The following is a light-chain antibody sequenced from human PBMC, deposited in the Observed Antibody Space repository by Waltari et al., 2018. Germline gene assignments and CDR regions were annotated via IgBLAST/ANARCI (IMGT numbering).Light chain of an antibody. V-gene: IGKV3-20*01. Sequence: EIVLTQSPGTLSLSPGERATLSCRASQSVGRTLAWYQQRPGQAPRLLMYGASIRAADIPDRFADSGSGTDFSLTINRLEPEDFAVYYCQHYLRLPVSFGQGTKVEIK. CDR2: GAS. CDR3: QHYLRLPVS. J-gene: IGKJ1*01. CDR1: QSVGRT.